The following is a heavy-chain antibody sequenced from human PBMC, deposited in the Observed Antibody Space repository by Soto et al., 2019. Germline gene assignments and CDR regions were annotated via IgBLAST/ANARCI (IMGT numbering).Heavy chain of an antibody. CDR2: ISGNGIST. CDR3: TRDAISMVRGTDNWFDP. J-gene: IGHJ5*02. V-gene: IGHV3-23*01. D-gene: IGHD3-10*01. CDR1: GFTFNNYA. Sequence: EVQLLESGGGLIQPGGSLRLSCAASGFTFNNYAMSWVRQAPGKGLEGVSAISGNGISTYYADSVRGRFTISRDNSENTLFLQMNRLRADDTAVYYCTRDAISMVRGTDNWFDPWGQGTLVTVSS.